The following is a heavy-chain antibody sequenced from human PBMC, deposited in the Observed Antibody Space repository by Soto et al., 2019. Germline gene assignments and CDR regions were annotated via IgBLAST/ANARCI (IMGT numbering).Heavy chain of an antibody. J-gene: IGHJ6*02. V-gene: IGHV4-30-4*01. Sequence: SETLSLTCTVSGGSISSGDYYWSWIRQPPGKGLEWIGYIYYSGSTYYNPSLKSRVTISVDTSKNQFSLKLSSVTAADTAVYYCASDDLHYDFWGSDYYGMDVWGQGTTVTVS. CDR1: GGSISSGDYY. CDR2: IYYSGST. D-gene: IGHD3-3*01. CDR3: ASDDLHYDFWGSDYYGMDV.